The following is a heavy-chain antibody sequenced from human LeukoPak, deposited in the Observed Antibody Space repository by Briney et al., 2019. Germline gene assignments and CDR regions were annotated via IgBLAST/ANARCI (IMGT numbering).Heavy chain of an antibody. V-gene: IGHV1-46*01. CDR1: GYTFTSYY. CDR2: INPSGGST. J-gene: IGHJ5*02. CDR3: ARGRARDGLRFLEWLSHNWFDP. Sequence: ASVKVSCKASGYTFTSYYMHWVRQAPGQVLEWMGIINPSGGSTSYAQKFQGRVTMTRDTSTSTVYMELSSLRSEDTAVYYCARGRARDGLRFLEWLSHNWFDPWGQGTLVTVSS. D-gene: IGHD3-3*01.